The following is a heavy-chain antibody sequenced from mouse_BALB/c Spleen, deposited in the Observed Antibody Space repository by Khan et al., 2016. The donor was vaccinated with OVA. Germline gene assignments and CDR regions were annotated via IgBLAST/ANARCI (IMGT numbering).Heavy chain of an antibody. CDR2: INPSNGDT. D-gene: IGHD2-2*01. CDR3: TRGGYGGFAS. CDR1: GYTFTSYY. V-gene: IGHV1-53*01. Sequence: QVQLQQSGAELVKPGASVKLSCKASGYTFTSYYMYWVKQRPGQSLEWIGDINPSNGDTYFNEKFKNKATLTVDKSSSTTYMQLSSLTSEDSAVYYCTRGGYGGFASWGQGTLVTVSA. J-gene: IGHJ3*01.